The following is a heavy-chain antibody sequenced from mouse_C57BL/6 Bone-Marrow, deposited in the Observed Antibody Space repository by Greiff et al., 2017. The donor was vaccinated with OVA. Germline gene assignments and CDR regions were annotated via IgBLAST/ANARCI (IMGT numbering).Heavy chain of an antibody. D-gene: IGHD1-1*01. CDR1: GYTFTSYW. J-gene: IGHJ2*01. Sequence: QVQLQQPGAELVRPGSSVKLSCKASGYTFTSYWMHWVKQRPIQGLEWIGNIDPSDSETHYNQKFKDKATLTVDKSSSTASMQLSSLPSEDSAVYYCARCYYGTFDYWGQGTTLTVSS. V-gene: IGHV1-52*01. CDR2: IDPSDSET. CDR3: ARCYYGTFDY.